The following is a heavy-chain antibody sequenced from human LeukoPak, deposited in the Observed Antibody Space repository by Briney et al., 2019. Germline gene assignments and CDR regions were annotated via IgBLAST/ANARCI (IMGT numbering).Heavy chain of an antibody. CDR3: ARDPLRSDGAVAGDPYFDY. CDR2: ISGSGGST. J-gene: IGHJ4*02. Sequence: GGSLRLSCAASGFTFSSYAMSWVRQAPGKGLEWVSAISGSGGSTYYADSVKGRFTISRDNSKNTLYLQMNSLRAEDTAVYYCARDPLRSDGAVAGDPYFDYWGQGTLVTVSS. D-gene: IGHD6-19*01. CDR1: GFTFSSYA. V-gene: IGHV3-23*01.